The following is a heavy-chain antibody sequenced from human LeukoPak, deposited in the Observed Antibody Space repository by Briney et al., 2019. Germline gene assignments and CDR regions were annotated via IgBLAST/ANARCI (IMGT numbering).Heavy chain of an antibody. J-gene: IGHJ3*02. D-gene: IGHD2/OR15-2a*01. V-gene: IGHV4-59*01. CDR1: GGSISSDH. CDR3: ARKNDFDI. Sequence: SETLFLTCTVSGGSISSDHWNWIRQPPGKGLEWIQRIFYSGRTYYNPSLKSRVTISVDMSKSQVSLRLTSVTAADTAVYYCARKNDFDIWGRGTVVTISS. CDR2: IFYSGRT.